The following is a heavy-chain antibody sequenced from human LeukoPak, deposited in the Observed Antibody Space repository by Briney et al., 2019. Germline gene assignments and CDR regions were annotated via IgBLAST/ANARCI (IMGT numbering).Heavy chain of an antibody. J-gene: IGHJ6*02. CDR3: ARDPLSSTWSPYYFTLDA. Sequence: ASVKVSCKASGYTFTSYYIHWVRQAPGQGLEWMGWISAYDGSTISAQDLQGRVTMTTDTSTTTAYMELTRLRSDDTAVYYCARDPLSSTWSPYYFTLDAWGQGTTVIVSS. CDR2: ISAYDGST. D-gene: IGHD6-13*01. CDR1: GYTFTSYY. V-gene: IGHV1-18*04.